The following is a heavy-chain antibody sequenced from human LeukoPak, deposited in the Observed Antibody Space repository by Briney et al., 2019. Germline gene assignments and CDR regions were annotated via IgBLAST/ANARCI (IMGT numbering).Heavy chain of an antibody. CDR3: ARVWNYQPIDY. V-gene: IGHV4-34*01. Sequence: SETLSLTCAVYGGSFSGYYWSWIRQPPGKGLEWIGEINHSGGTNYNPSLKSRVTISVDTSKNQFSLKLSSVTAADTAVYYCARVWNYQPIDYWGQGTLVTVSS. CDR1: GGSFSGYY. CDR2: INHSGGT. D-gene: IGHD1-7*01. J-gene: IGHJ4*02.